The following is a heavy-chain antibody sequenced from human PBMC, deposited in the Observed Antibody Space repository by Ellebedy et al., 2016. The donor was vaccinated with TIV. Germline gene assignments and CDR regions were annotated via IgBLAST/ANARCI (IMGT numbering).Heavy chain of an antibody. CDR1: GFTFSSYG. J-gene: IGHJ6*02. V-gene: IGHV3-33*01. CDR2: IWYDGSNK. CDR3: AREEIVPGPPNTAMVYYYYYGMDV. D-gene: IGHD5-18*01. Sequence: PGGSLRLSCAASGFTFSSYGMHWVRQAPGKGLEWVAVIWYDGSNKYYADSVKGRFTISRDNSKNTLYLQMNSLRAEDTAVYYCAREEIVPGPPNTAMVYYYYYGMDVWGQGTTVTVSS.